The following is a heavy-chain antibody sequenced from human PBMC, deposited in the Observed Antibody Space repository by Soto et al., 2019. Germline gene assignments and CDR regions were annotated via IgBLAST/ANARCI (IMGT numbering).Heavy chain of an antibody. D-gene: IGHD3-10*01. CDR1: RFSFSSYA. V-gene: IGHV3-23*01. CDR3: ANHLPTESYKLLCFGELLGGPFLY. Sequence: GGSLRLSCAASRFSFSSYAMSWVRQAPGKELEWASAISGSGGSTYYADSVKGRFTISRDNSKNTLYLQMNSLRAEDTAIYYCANHLPTESYKLLCFGELLGGPFLYWGQGPLVTV. J-gene: IGHJ4*02. CDR2: ISGSGGST.